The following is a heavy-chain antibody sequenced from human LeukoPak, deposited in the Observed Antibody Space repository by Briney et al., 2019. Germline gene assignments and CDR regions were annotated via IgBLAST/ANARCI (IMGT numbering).Heavy chain of an antibody. CDR2: ISSSSSYI. CDR1: GFTFSSYS. CDR3: ARESSSWRYFDY. Sequence: GGSLRLSCAASGFTFSSYSMNWVRQAPGEGLEWVSSISSSSSYIYYADSVKGRFTISRDNAKNSLYLQMNSLRAEDTAVYHCARESSSWRYFDYWGQGTLVTVSS. V-gene: IGHV3-21*01. D-gene: IGHD6-13*01. J-gene: IGHJ4*02.